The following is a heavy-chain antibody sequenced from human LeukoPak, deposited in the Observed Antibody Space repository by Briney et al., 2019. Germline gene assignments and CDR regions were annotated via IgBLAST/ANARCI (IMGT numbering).Heavy chain of an antibody. CDR3: AKDVGTLLLYYGMDV. V-gene: IGHV3-23*01. J-gene: IGHJ6*02. CDR1: GFTFSSYA. D-gene: IGHD2-15*01. Sequence: GGSLRLSCAASGFTFSSYAMSWVRQAPGKGLEWVSAISGSGGSTYYADSVKSRFTISRDNSKNTLYLQMNSLRAEDTAVYYCAKDVGTLLLYYGMDVWGQGTTVTVSS. CDR2: ISGSGGST.